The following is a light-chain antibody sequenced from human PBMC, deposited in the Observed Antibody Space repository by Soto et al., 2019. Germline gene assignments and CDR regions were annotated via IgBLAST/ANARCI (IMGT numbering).Light chain of an antibody. CDR1: QDISNY. V-gene: IGKV1-33*01. Sequence: DIQMTQSPSSLSASVGDRVTITCQASQDISNYLNWYQQKPGKAPKLLIYDESNLETGVPSRFSGSGSGTDFTFTISSLQPEDIATYYCQQYDNLHPYSFGQGTKLEIK. J-gene: IGKJ2*01. CDR3: QQYDNLHPYS. CDR2: DES.